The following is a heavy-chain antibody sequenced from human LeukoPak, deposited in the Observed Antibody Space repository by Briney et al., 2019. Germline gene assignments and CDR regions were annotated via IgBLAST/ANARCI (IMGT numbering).Heavy chain of an antibody. Sequence: GGSLRLSCAASGFTFDDYGMSWVRQAPGKGLEWVSVIYSGGSTYYADSVKGRFTISRDNSKNTLYLQMNSLRAEDTAVYYCARGAPSTYFDYWGQGTLVTVSS. CDR3: ARGAPSTYFDY. J-gene: IGHJ4*02. V-gene: IGHV3-53*01. CDR1: GFTFDDYG. CDR2: IYSGGST.